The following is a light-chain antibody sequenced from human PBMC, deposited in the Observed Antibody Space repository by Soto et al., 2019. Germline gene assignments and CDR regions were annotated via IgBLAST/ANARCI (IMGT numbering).Light chain of an antibody. CDR2: GNN. CDR1: NSNIGKNY. V-gene: IGLV1-51*01. J-gene: IGLJ3*02. Sequence: QSALMQPPSVSAAAGQKVTISCFGSNSNIGKNYVSWYQQLPGTAPKLLIYGNNNRHSGITDRISGSKSGTSATLGITGLQPGDEADYYCATWDNTLSAEVFGGGTKVTVL. CDR3: ATWDNTLSAEV.